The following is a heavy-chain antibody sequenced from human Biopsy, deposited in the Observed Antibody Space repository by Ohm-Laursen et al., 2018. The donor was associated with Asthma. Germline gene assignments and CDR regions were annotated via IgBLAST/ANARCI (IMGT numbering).Heavy chain of an antibody. CDR3: ARCQVGYSSGWSLLLKKIYYSGMDV. D-gene: IGHD6-19*01. CDR2: IMTVSGTT. CDR1: GGTFSNFA. J-gene: IGHJ6*02. V-gene: IGHV1-69*13. Sequence: ASVKVSCKAPGGTFSNFAISWVRQAPGQGLEWLGGIMTVSGTTNFAQKFQGRVTITADESTSTAYMEVTSLRSEDPAIYYCARCQVGYSSGWSLLLKKIYYSGMDVWGQGTAVTVSS.